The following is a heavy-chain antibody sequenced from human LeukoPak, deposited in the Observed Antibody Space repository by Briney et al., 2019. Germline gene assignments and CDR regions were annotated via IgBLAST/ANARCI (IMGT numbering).Heavy chain of an antibody. V-gene: IGHV6-1*01. J-gene: IGHJ5*02. CDR1: GDSVSSNSVT. CDR3: ARRLTQYDCFDP. D-gene: IGHD2-2*01. Sequence: SQTLSLTCAISGDSVSSNSVTWNWIRESPSRGPEWLGRTYYRSTWYNDYAVSVRGRITVNPDTSKNQFSLHLNSVTPEDTAVYYCARRLTQYDCFDPWGQGILVTVSS. CDR2: TYYRSTWYN.